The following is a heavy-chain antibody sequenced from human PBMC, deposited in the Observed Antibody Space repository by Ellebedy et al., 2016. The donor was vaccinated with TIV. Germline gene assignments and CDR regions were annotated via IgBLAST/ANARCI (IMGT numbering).Heavy chain of an antibody. Sequence: ESLKISCTASGFTFSSYTMNWVRQLPGKGLEWIGEFNLGGTTNYNPSLKSRVTISVDTSKNQFSLKLNSVTAADTAVYYCAKWTVGYCSSASCYTGDYWGQGTLVTVSS. CDR1: GFTFSSYT. CDR2: FNLGGTT. V-gene: IGHV4-34*08. J-gene: IGHJ4*02. CDR3: AKWTVGYCSSASCYTGDY. D-gene: IGHD2-2*02.